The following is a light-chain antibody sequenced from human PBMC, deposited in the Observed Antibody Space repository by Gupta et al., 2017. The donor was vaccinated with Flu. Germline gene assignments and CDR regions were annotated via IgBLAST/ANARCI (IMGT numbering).Light chain of an antibody. CDR3: QVWDSSSDHPGV. CDR1: NIGSKS. J-gene: IGLJ3*02. CDR2: ADS. Sequence: SYVPTLPPTVPLATRQTAWITSGGNNIGSKSVHWYQQKPGQAPVLVIYADSDRPSGIPERFSGSSSGNTATLTISRVQAGDEADYYCQVWDSSSDHPGVFGGGTKLTVL. V-gene: IGLV3-21*02.